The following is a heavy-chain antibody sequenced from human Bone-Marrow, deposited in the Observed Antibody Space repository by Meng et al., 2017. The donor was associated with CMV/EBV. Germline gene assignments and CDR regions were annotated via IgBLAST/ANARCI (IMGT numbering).Heavy chain of an antibody. CDR2: IKRRVDGGTT. CDR3: TTDAALLPYYFTY. CDR1: GFTFSNAW. Sequence: GESLKISCAASGFTFSNAWMSWVRQVPGKGPEWVARIKRRVDGGTTDYAAPVKGRFTVSRDDSTTTLHMQINSLKAEDTAVYYCTTDAALLPYYFTYWGQGTRVTVYS. J-gene: IGHJ4*02. V-gene: IGHV3-15*01. D-gene: IGHD2-15*01.